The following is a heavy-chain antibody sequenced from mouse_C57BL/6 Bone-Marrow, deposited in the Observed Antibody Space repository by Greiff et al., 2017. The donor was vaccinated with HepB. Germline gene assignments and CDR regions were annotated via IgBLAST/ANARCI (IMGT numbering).Heavy chain of an antibody. CDR1: SFPFCDYG. J-gene: IGHJ2*01. Sequence: VQLVASDPVLVTLALSPNLSCAPSSFPFCDYGLLCVRLPQEKGLEWVAYISSGSSTIYSADTVKGRFTLSRDNAKNTLCLQMTSLRSEDTAMYYCARGHDYGSSYLHYCYQLTTLIDSS. D-gene: IGHD1-1*01. CDR2: ISSGSSTI. CDR3: ARGHDYGSSYLHY. V-gene: IGHV5-17*01.